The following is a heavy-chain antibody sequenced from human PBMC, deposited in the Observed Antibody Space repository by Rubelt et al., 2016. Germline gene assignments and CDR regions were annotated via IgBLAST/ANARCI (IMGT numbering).Heavy chain of an antibody. D-gene: IGHD3-10*01. CDR1: GFTFSSYW. CDR2: INSDGSST. V-gene: IGHV3-74*01. J-gene: IGHJ4*02. Sequence: SGFTFSSYWMHWVRQAPGKGLVWVSRINSDGSSTSYADSVKGRFTISRDKAKNTLYLQMNSLRAEDTAVYYCARGPYGSGSYYNVRERFYWGQGTLVTVSS. CDR3: ARGPYGSGSYYNVRERFY.